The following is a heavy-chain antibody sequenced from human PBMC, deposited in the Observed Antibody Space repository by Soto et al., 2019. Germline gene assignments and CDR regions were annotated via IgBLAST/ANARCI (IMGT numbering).Heavy chain of an antibody. CDR3: AGMPYTSGLRFDP. V-gene: IGHV4-30-2*01. D-gene: IGHD6-19*01. CDR1: GDSYSISTYS. Sequence: PSETRSVTCNMSGDSYSISTYSWSWIRQPPGKALQXIGFXXXSXVXSXNXXXXSRVSISLDRSNNQCSLKLKSVTAADTAVYFCAGMPYTSGLRFDPWGPGTLVTVSS. J-gene: IGHJ5*02. CDR2: XXXSXVX.